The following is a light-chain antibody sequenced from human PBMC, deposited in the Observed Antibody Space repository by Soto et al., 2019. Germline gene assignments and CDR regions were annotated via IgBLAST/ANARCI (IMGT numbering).Light chain of an antibody. Sequence: QSALTQPASVSGSPGQSITISCTGTSNDVGGYNYVSWYQQHPGKAPKLMIYDVTHRPSGVSNRFSGSKSGNTASLTISGLQAEDEADYYCSSYTISNTLEIGGGTKLTDL. CDR3: SSYTISNTLE. CDR1: SNDVGGYNY. V-gene: IGLV2-14*03. CDR2: DVT. J-gene: IGLJ2*01.